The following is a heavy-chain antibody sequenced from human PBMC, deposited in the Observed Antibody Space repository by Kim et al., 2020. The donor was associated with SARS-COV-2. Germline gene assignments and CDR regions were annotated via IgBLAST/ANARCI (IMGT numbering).Heavy chain of an antibody. CDR1: GFTFSRNS. J-gene: IGHJ5*02. Sequence: GGSLRLSCAASGFTFSRNSLSWFRQGPGKELEWVSDIRDDGTTYYADSVKDRFIISRDNSRNTAYLQMNSLRAEDTAVYYCSGHGGSSSWGLGTLVTVSS. CDR2: IRDDGTT. CDR3: SGHGGSSS. D-gene: IGHD3-16*01. V-gene: IGHV3-23*01.